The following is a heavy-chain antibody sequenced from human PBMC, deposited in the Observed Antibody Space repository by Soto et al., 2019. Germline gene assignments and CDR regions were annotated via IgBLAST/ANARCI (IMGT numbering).Heavy chain of an antibody. CDR1: GFTFNNYA. D-gene: IGHD2-15*01. CDR3: AKDEKTATSTWRNWFDP. J-gene: IGHJ5*02. V-gene: IGHV3-23*01. CDR2: ISASGGST. Sequence: GGSLRLSCAASGFTFNNYAMHWVRQAPGKGLEWVSAISASGGSTYYTDSAKGRFTISRDNSKSTLYLQMNSLRAEDTAIYYCAKDEKTATSTWRNWFDPWGQGTLVTVSS.